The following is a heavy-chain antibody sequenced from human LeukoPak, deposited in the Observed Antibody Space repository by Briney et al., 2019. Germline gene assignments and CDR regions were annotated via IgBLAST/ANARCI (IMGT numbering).Heavy chain of an antibody. CDR1: GFTFSSYG. D-gene: IGHD2-15*01. V-gene: IGHV3-30*02. CDR3: AKDHEWGRKLPSGFDP. CDR2: IRYDGSNK. Sequence: PGGSLRLSCAASGFTFSSYGMHWVRQAPGKGLEWAAFIRYDGSNKYYADSVKGRFTISRDNSKNTLYLQMNSLRAEDTAVYYCAKDHEWGRKLPSGFDPWGQGALVTVSS. J-gene: IGHJ5*02.